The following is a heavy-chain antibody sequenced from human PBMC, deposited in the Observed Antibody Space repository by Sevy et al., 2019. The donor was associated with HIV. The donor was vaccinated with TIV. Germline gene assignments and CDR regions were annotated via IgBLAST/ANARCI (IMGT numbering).Heavy chain of an antibody. CDR2: SYHSGST. Sequence: SETLSLTCAVSGGSISSGGYSWSWIRQPPGKGLEWIGYSYHSGSTYYNPSLKSRVTISVDRSKNQFSLKLSSVTAADTAVYYCARGGAAAAGNYYYMDVWGKGTTVTVSS. CDR1: GGSISSGGYS. CDR3: ARGGAAAAGNYYYMDV. D-gene: IGHD6-13*01. V-gene: IGHV4-30-2*01. J-gene: IGHJ6*03.